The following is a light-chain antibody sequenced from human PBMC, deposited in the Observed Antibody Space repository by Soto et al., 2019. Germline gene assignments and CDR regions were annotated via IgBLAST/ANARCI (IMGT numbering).Light chain of an antibody. J-gene: IGKJ4*01. Sequence: IVLTQSPATLSLSPGERATLSCRASQNVCNYLIWYQQQPGLAPSLLIYDTSTRTTGIPARFSGSGSGTDYTLTISSLEPEDFAVYYCQKRSSGPLTFGGGTKVEIK. V-gene: IGKV3-11*01. CDR1: QNVCNY. CDR3: QKRSSGPLT. CDR2: DTS.